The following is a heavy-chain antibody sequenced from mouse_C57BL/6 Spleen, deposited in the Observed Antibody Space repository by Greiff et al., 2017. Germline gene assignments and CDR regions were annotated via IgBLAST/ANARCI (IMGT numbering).Heavy chain of an antibody. V-gene: IGHV1-64*01. D-gene: IGHD1-1*01. CDR2: IHPNSGST. CDR1: GYTFTSYW. J-gene: IGHJ2*01. Sequence: VQLQQPGAELVKPGASVKLSCKASGYTFTSYWMHWVKQRPGQGLEWIGMIHPNSGSTNYNEKFKSKATLTVDKSSSTAYMQLSSLTSEDSAVYFCASVITTGAYFYYWGHGTTLTVST. CDR3: ASVITTGAYFYY.